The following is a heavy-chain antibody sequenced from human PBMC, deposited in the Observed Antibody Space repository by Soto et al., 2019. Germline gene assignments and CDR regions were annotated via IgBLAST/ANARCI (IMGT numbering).Heavy chain of an antibody. J-gene: IGHJ4*02. CDR1: GFTFSDYG. CDR3: AKKPMGSSSSQIAY. CDR2: ISYDGSNK. Sequence: QVQLVESGGGVVQPGRSLRLSCAASGFTFSDYGMHWVRQAPGKGLEWVAVISYDGSNKYYADSVKGRFTISRDNSKNTLYLQMNSLRAEDTAVYYCAKKPMGSSSSQIAYWGKGTLVSVSS. V-gene: IGHV3-30*18. D-gene: IGHD6-6*01.